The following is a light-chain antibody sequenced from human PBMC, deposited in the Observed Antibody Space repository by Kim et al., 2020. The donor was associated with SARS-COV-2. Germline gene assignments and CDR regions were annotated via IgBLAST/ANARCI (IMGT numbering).Light chain of an antibody. CDR1: QDISNY. CDR3: QQFENLPIT. Sequence: DIQMTQSPSSLSASVGDRVTITCQASQDISNYLNWYQQKPGKAPKLLIYDASHLETGVPSRFSGIGSGTDFTLNISSLQPEDSATYYCQQFENLPITFGQGTRLEIK. J-gene: IGKJ5*01. V-gene: IGKV1-33*01. CDR2: DAS.